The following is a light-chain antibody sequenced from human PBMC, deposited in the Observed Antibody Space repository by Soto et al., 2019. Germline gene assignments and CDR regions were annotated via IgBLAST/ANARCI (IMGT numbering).Light chain of an antibody. CDR1: QSISSN. CDR2: GAS. V-gene: IGKV3-15*01. Sequence: EIVMTQSPATLSVSPGERATLSCRASQSISSNLAWYLQKPGQAPRLLIYGASTSATGIPARFSGSGSGTEFTLTITSLQSEDFAVYYCQQYNSWPPGDFGGGTKVEIK. J-gene: IGKJ4*01. CDR3: QQYNSWPPGD.